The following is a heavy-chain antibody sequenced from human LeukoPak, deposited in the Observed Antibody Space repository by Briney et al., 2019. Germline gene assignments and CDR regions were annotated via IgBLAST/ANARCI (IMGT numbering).Heavy chain of an antibody. Sequence: ASVKVSCKASGGTFSSYAISWVRQAPGQGLEWMGGIIPIFGTANYAQKFQGRVTITAEESTSTAYMELSSLRSEDTAVYYCARAYTWTEPFDYWGQGTLVTVSS. V-gene: IGHV1-69*13. J-gene: IGHJ4*02. CDR2: IIPIFGTA. CDR1: GGTFSSYA. D-gene: IGHD1-20*01. CDR3: ARAYTWTEPFDY.